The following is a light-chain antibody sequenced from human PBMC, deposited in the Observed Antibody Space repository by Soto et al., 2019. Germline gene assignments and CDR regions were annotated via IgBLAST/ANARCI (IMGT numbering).Light chain of an antibody. Sequence: DIQMNQSPSSLSASVGDRVTITCRASHNIATYLNWYQQKPWKAPKLLIYAESSLQSGVPSGFSGSESGTDFTLTISSLQPEDFATYCSQQGYNAPLTFGGGTKVEI. CDR2: AES. CDR1: HNIATY. V-gene: IGKV1-39*01. CDR3: QQGYNAPLT. J-gene: IGKJ4*01.